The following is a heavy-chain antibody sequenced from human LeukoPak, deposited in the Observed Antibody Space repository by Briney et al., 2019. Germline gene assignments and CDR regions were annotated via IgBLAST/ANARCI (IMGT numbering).Heavy chain of an antibody. Sequence: GASVTVSCKASGGTFSSYAISWVRQAPGQGLEWMGRIIPIFGIANYAQKFQGRVTITTDKSTSTAYMELSSLRSGDTAVYYCALSGDYYDSSGVQHWGQGTLVTVSS. CDR1: GGTFSSYA. J-gene: IGHJ1*01. CDR2: IIPIFGIA. CDR3: ALSGDYYDSSGVQH. V-gene: IGHV1-69*04. D-gene: IGHD3-22*01.